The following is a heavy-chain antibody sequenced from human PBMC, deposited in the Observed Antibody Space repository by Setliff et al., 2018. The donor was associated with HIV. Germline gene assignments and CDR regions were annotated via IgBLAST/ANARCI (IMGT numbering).Heavy chain of an antibody. CDR2: VYYTGST. V-gene: IGHV4-59*01. Sequence: PSETLSLTCTVSGSSITSNYWSWIRQPPGKGLEWIGNVYYTGSTNYNPSLKSRITISIDTSKRQFSLKLTSVAAADTAVYYCARDSGGYNYGFAVGSFDYWGQGALVTVSS. D-gene: IGHD5-18*01. CDR1: GSSITSNY. J-gene: IGHJ4*02. CDR3: ARDSGGYNYGFAVGSFDY.